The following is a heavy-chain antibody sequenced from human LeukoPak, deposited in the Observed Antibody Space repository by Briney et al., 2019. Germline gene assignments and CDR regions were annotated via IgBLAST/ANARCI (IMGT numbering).Heavy chain of an antibody. CDR1: GFTFSSYA. V-gene: IGHV3-23*01. Sequence: GGSLRLSCAASGFTFSSYAMSWVRQAPGKGLEWVSSISGSGGSTYYADSVKGRFTVSRDNSKNTLYLQMNSLRAEDTAVYYCAKDRSGWYAYWGQGTLVTVSS. J-gene: IGHJ4*02. D-gene: IGHD6-19*01. CDR2: ISGSGGST. CDR3: AKDRSGWYAY.